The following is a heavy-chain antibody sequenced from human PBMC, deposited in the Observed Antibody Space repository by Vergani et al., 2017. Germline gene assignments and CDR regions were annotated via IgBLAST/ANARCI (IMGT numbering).Heavy chain of an antibody. Sequence: EVQLVESGGGLVQPGRSLRLSCAASGFTFDDYAMHWVRQAPGKGLEWVSGISWNSGSIGYADSVKGRFTISRDNAKNSLYLQMNSLRDEDTALYYCAKDTVAVVGAFDIWGQGTMVTVSS. J-gene: IGHJ3*02. V-gene: IGHV3-9*01. CDR1: GFTFDDYA. D-gene: IGHD6-19*01. CDR3: AKDTVAVVGAFDI. CDR2: ISWNSGSI.